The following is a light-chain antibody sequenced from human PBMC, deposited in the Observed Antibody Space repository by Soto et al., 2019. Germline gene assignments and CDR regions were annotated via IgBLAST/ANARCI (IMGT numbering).Light chain of an antibody. CDR1: SSNIGSNY. Sequence: QSVLTQRPSASGTPGQRVTISCSGSSSNIGSNYVYWYQQLPGTAPKLLIYRNNQRPSGVPDRFSGSKSGTSASLAISGLRSEDEADYYCAAWDDSLSGPVFGVGTQLTVL. J-gene: IGLJ7*01. CDR3: AAWDDSLSGPV. CDR2: RNN. V-gene: IGLV1-47*01.